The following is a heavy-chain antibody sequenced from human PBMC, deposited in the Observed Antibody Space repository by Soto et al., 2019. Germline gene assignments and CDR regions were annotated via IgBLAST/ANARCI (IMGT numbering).Heavy chain of an antibody. Sequence: ASVKVSCKASGYTFTDYYMHWVRQAPGQGLEWMGWINPHSGGTNSAQKFQGRVTMTRDTSTSTAYMELSRLRSDDTAVYYCARPTKSGWSRAWEFWGQGSLVTVSS. J-gene: IGHJ4*02. V-gene: IGHV1-2*02. CDR2: INPHSGGT. D-gene: IGHD6-19*01. CDR1: GYTFTDYY. CDR3: ARPTKSGWSRAWEF.